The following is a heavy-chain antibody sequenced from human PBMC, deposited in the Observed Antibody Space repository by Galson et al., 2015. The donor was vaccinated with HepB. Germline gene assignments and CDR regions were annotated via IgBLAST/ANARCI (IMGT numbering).Heavy chain of an antibody. CDR2: ISAYNGNT. J-gene: IGHJ6*02. V-gene: IGHV1-18*01. CDR3: ARDVSGDFWSGYPYGMDV. D-gene: IGHD3-3*01. Sequence: SVKVSCKASGYTFSSHGISWVRQAPGQGLEWMGWISAYNGNTYYAQKLQGRVTMTTDTSTSTGYMELRSLRSDDAAVYYCARDVSGDFWSGYPYGMDVWGQGTTVTVSS. CDR1: GYTFSSHG.